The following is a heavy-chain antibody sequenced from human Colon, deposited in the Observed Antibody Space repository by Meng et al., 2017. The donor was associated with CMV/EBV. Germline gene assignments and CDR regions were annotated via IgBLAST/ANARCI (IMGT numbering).Heavy chain of an antibody. CDR2: INPSGSST. J-gene: IGHJ4*02. CDR1: GYTFTSFY. D-gene: IGHD2-2*02. Sequence: ASVKVSCKASGYTFTSFYIHWVRQAPGQGLEWMGIINPSGSSTSYAQKFQGRVTMTRDTSTSTVYMELSSLRSEDTAVYYCEYCTSSTCYTGIDYWGQGALVTVSS. CDR3: EYCTSSTCYTGIDY. V-gene: IGHV1-46*01.